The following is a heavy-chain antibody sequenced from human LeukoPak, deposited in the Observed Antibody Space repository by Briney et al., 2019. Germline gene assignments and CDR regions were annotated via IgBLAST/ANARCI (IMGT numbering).Heavy chain of an antibody. D-gene: IGHD6-19*01. CDR3: ARWGSGWYYFDY. CDR1: GGSFSGYY. Sequence: TSSETLSLTCAVYGGSFSGYYWSWVRQPPGKGLEWIGEINHSGSTNYNPSLKSRVTISVDTSKNQFSLKLSSVTTADTAVYYCARWGSGWYYFDYWGQGTLVTVSS. J-gene: IGHJ4*02. CDR2: INHSGST. V-gene: IGHV4-34*01.